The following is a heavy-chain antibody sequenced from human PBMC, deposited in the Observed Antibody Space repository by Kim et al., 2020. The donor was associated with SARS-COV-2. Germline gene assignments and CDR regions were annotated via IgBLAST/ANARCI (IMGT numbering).Heavy chain of an antibody. CDR3: AKPDQGSSWYVYYYYGMDV. CDR2: ISGSGGST. D-gene: IGHD6-13*01. CDR1: GFTFSSYA. J-gene: IGHJ6*02. V-gene: IGHV3-23*01. Sequence: GGSLRLPCAASGFTFSSYAMSWVRQAPGKGLEWVSAISGSGGSTYYADSVKGRFTISRDNSKNTLYLQMNSLRAEDTAVYYCAKPDQGSSWYVYYYYGMDVWGQGTTVTVSS.